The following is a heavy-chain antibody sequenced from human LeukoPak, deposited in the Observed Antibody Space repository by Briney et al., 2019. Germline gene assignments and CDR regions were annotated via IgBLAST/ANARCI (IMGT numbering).Heavy chain of an antibody. CDR3: ARDKTDYGSGSYYNM. CDR1: GFTFSSYW. CDR2: IKQDGSEK. D-gene: IGHD3-10*01. V-gene: IGHV3-7*01. J-gene: IGHJ4*02. Sequence: PGGSLRLSCAASGFTFSSYWMSWVRQAPGKGLERVANIKQDGSEKYYVDSVKGRFTISRDNAKNSLYLQMNSLRAEDTAVYYCARDKTDYGSGSYYNMWGQGTLVTVSS.